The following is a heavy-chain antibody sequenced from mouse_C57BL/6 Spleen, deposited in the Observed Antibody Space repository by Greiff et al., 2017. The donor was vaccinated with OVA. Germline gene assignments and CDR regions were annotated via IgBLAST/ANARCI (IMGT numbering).Heavy chain of an antibody. CDR1: GFTFSSYA. J-gene: IGHJ2*01. CDR2: ISDGGSYT. CDR3: ARDGSYYGSSWGY. Sequence: EVKLEESGGGLVKPGGSLKLSCAASGFTFSSYAMSWVRQTPEKRLEWVATISDGGSYTYYPDNVKGRFTISRDNAKNNLYLQMSHLKSEDTAMYYCARDGSYYGSSWGYWGQGTTLTVSS. D-gene: IGHD1-1*01. V-gene: IGHV5-4*01.